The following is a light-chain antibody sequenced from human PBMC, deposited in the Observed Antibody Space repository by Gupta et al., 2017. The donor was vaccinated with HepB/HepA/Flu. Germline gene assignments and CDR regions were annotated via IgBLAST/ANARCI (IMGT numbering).Light chain of an antibody. V-gene: IGLV1-40*01. J-gene: IGLJ2*01. CDR1: SSHIRAGDD. CDR3: QSYDSSLSGSVV. Sequence: SVLTPPPSVSGAPGPRVTISCTGSSSHIRAGDDVHWYQQLPETAPNLLIYGNSNRRSGVPDRFSCSKSGTSAAMAITVLQAEEEADYYCQSYDSSLSGSVVFGGGTKLTVL. CDR2: GNS.